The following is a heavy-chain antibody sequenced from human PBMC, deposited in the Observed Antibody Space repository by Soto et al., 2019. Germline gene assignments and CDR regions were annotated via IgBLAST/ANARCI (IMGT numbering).Heavy chain of an antibody. D-gene: IGHD6-6*01. V-gene: IGHV4-4*07. CDR1: GGSLSGHF. J-gene: IGHJ5*02. CDR2: IYSSGTT. Sequence: QVQLQESGPGLVKSSETLSLTCSVSGGSLSGHFWTWIRQPAGKGLEWIGRIYSSGTTTYNPSLKSRVSLSIDTSKNEVSLRLTSVTAADTAVYFCAREVGRPGRFDPWGQGTLITVSS. CDR3: AREVGRPGRFDP.